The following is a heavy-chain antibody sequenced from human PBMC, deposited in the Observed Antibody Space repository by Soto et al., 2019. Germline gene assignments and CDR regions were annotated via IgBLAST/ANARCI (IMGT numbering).Heavy chain of an antibody. CDR1: GFTFSSHE. D-gene: IGHD2-8*01. J-gene: IGHJ4*02. Sequence: GGSLRLSCAASGFTFSSHEMNWIRQAPGKGLEWVSYISSSGTTMYYADSVKGRFTISRDNAKNSLFLQMNSLRAEDTALYYCARGGVYWGQGTLVTVSS. V-gene: IGHV3-48*03. CDR3: ARGGVY. CDR2: ISSSGTTM.